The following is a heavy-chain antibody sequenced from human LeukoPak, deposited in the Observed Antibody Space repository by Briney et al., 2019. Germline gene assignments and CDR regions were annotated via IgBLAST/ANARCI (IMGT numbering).Heavy chain of an antibody. Sequence: PGGSLRLSCAASGFTFSSYAMHWVRQAPGKGLEWVAVISYDGSNKYYADSVKGRFTISRDNSKNTLYLQMNSLRAEDTAVYYCAKGDDYRYYYYYGMGVWGQGTTVTVSS. CDR3: AKGDDYRYYYYYGMGV. CDR1: GFTFSSYA. D-gene: IGHD4-11*01. V-gene: IGHV3-30-3*01. J-gene: IGHJ6*02. CDR2: ISYDGSNK.